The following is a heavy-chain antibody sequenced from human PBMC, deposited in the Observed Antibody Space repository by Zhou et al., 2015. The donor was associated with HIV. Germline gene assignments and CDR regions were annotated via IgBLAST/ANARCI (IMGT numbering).Heavy chain of an antibody. Sequence: QVQLVQSGAEVKKPGSSVKVSCKASGGTFSSYAISWVRQAPGQGLEWMGGIIPIFGTANYAQKFQGRVTITADESTSTAYMELSSLRSEDTAVYYCARGRSSGLSPQGGPFDYWGQGTLVTVSS. CDR1: GGTFSSYA. D-gene: IGHD6-19*01. CDR3: ARGRSSGLSPQGGPFDY. V-gene: IGHV1-69*12. CDR2: IIPIFGTA. J-gene: IGHJ4*02.